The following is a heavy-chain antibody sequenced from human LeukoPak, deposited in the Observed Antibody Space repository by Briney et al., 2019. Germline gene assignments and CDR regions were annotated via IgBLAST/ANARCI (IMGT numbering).Heavy chain of an antibody. V-gene: IGHV3-74*01. CDR1: GFTFSSYW. CDR3: ARGSPAAV. D-gene: IGHD6-25*01. CDR2: TNTDGSTT. Sequence: PGGSLRLSCAASGFTFSSYWMHWVRQAPGKGLAWVTRTNTDGSTTNYADSVKGRFTISRDNAENTLYLQMNSLRAEDTAVYYCARGSPAAVWGQGALVTVSS. J-gene: IGHJ4*02.